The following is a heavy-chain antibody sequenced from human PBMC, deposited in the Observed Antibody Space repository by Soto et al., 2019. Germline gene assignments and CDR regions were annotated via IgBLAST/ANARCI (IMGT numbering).Heavy chain of an antibody. CDR1: GGTFSSYA. J-gene: IGHJ3*02. CDR2: IIPIFGTA. CDR3: ATTPAPSSGWYAHLWDAFDI. D-gene: IGHD6-19*01. V-gene: IGHV1-69*13. Sequence: GASVKVSCKASGGTFSSYASSWVRQAPGQGLEWMGGIIPIFGTANYAQKFQGRVTITADESTSTAYMELSSLRSEDTAVYYCATTPAPSSGWYAHLWDAFDIWGQGTMVTVSS.